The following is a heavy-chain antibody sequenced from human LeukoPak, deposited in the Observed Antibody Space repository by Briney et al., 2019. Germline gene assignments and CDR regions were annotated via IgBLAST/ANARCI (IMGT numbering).Heavy chain of an antibody. Sequence: PSGTLSLTWAVAGGSISSSNWWSWVRQPPGKGLEWIGEIYHSGSTNYNPSLKSRVTISVDKSKNQFSLKLSSVAAADTAVYYCARAGGRGYYGSGSYIDYWGRGTLVTVSS. J-gene: IGHJ4*02. CDR2: IYHSGST. CDR1: GGSISSSNW. V-gene: IGHV4-4*02. CDR3: ARAGGRGYYGSGSYIDY. D-gene: IGHD3-10*01.